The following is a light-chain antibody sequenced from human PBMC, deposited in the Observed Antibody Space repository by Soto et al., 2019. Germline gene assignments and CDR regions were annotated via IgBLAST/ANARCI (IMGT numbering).Light chain of an antibody. CDR1: QSISSNF. V-gene: IGKV3-20*01. CDR2: ATS. J-gene: IGKJ1*01. CDR3: QQYSSSWT. Sequence: PGQRPTLSCRASQSISSNFLAWYQQKPGQAPRLLIYATSRRATGIPGRFSGSGSGTDFTLTSSRLEPEDFAVYYCQQYSSSWTFGQGTKVDIK.